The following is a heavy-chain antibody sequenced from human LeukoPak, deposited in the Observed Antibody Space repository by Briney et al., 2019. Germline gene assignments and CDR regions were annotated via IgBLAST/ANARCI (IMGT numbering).Heavy chain of an antibody. CDR2: INSDGSST. V-gene: IGHV3-74*01. CDR1: GFTFSSYW. D-gene: IGHD1-26*01. Sequence: PGGSLRLSCAASGFTFSSYWMHWVRQAPGKGLVWVSRINSDGSSTSYADSVKGRFTISRDNAKNTLYLQMNSLRAEDTAVYYCARFYVGKNAFDIWGQGTMVIVSS. CDR3: ARFYVGKNAFDI. J-gene: IGHJ3*02.